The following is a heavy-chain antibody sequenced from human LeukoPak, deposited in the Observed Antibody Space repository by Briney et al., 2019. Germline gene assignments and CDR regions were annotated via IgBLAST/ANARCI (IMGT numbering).Heavy chain of an antibody. V-gene: IGHV4-34*01. D-gene: IGHD6-13*01. CDR3: ARKIAAAGSSPDFDY. CDR1: GGSFSGYY. Sequence: SDTLSLTCAVYGGSFSGYYWSWIRQPPGKGLEWIGEIYHSGSTNYNPSLKSRVTISVDTSKNQFSLKLSSVTAAGTAVYYCARKIAAAGSSPDFDYWGQGTLVTVSS. CDR2: IYHSGST. J-gene: IGHJ4*02.